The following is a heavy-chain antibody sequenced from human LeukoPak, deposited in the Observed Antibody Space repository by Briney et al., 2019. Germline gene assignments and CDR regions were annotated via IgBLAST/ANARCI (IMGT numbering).Heavy chain of an antibody. CDR1: GGSISSSSYY. D-gene: IGHD5-12*01. J-gene: IGHJ4*02. CDR2: IYYSGGT. CDR3: ASPAGYSGYDSFDY. Sequence: SETLSLTCAVSGGSISSSSYYWGWIRQPPGKGLEWIGSIYYSGGTYYNPSLKSRVTISVDTSKNQFSLKLSSVTAADTAVYYCASPAGYSGYDSFDYWGQGTLVTVSS. V-gene: IGHV4-39*01.